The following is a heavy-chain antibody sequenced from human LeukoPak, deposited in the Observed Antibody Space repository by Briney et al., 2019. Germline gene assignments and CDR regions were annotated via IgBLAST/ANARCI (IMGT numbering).Heavy chain of an antibody. V-gene: IGHV1-24*01. CDR1: GYTLTELS. J-gene: IGHJ6*03. D-gene: IGHD5-18*01. CDR2: FDPEDGET. CDR3: ATSRDTAMVKYYYYYYMDV. Sequence: ASAKVSCKVSGYTLTELSMHWVRQAPGKGLEWMGGFDPEDGETIYAQKFQGRVTMTEDTSTDTAYMELSSLRSEDTAVYYCATSRDTAMVKYYYYYYMDVWGKGTTVTVSS.